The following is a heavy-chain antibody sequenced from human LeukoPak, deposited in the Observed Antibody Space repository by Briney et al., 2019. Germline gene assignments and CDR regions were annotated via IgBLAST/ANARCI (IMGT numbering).Heavy chain of an antibody. Sequence: ASGKVSCKVSGYTLTELSMHWVRQAPGKGLEWRGGFDPEDGETIYAQKFQGRVTMTEDTSTDTAYMELSSLRSEDTAVYYCATAPNWNDAPFDYWGQGTLVTVSS. J-gene: IGHJ4*02. CDR1: GYTLTELS. V-gene: IGHV1-24*01. CDR2: FDPEDGET. D-gene: IGHD1-20*01. CDR3: ATAPNWNDAPFDY.